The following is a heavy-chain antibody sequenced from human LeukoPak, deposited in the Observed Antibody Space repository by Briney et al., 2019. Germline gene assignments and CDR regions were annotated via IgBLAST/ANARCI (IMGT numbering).Heavy chain of an antibody. CDR3: ATYSSSWWFYFDY. D-gene: IGHD6-13*01. V-gene: IGHV4-31*02. CDR1: GFTFSSYA. Sequence: LRLSCAASGFTFSSYAMSWIRQHPGKGLEWIGYIYYSGSTYYNPSLKSRVTISVDTSKNQFSLKLSSVTAADTAVYYCATYSSSWWFYFDYWGQGTLVTVSS. CDR2: IYYSGST. J-gene: IGHJ4*02.